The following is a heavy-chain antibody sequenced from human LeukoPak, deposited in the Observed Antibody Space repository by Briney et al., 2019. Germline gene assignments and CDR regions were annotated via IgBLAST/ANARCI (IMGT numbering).Heavy chain of an antibody. CDR2: ISRGGNTI. CDR1: GFTFTDYY. Sequence: GGSLRLSCATSGFTFTDYYMSWIRQSPGKGLEWISFISRGGNTICYADSVKGRFTISRDNAKNSLCLQMNSLRADDTAVYYCAREKMAAYWGQGILVTVSS. CDR3: AREKMAAY. J-gene: IGHJ4*02. V-gene: IGHV3-11*01. D-gene: IGHD5-24*01.